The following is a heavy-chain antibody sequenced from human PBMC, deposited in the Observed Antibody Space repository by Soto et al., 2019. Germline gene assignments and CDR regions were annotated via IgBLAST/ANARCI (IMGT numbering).Heavy chain of an antibody. V-gene: IGHV4-30-2*01. J-gene: IGHJ4*02. CDR3: ARGQVVAAQH. CDR2: IYHSGST. CDR1: GFSIRRGGYS. Sequence: SETLSITCAVSGFSIRRGGYSWRCIRQPPGKGLEWIGYIYHSGSTYYNPSLKSRVTISVDRSKNQFSLKLSSVTAADTAVYYCARGQVVAAQHWGQGTLVTVSS. D-gene: IGHD2-15*01.